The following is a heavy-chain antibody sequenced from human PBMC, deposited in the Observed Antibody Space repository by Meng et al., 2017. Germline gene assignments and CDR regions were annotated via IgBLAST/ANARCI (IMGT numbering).Heavy chain of an antibody. CDR1: GFSLSNARMG. J-gene: IGHJ3*02. V-gene: IGHV2-26*01. CDR2: IFSNDEK. D-gene: IGHD6-13*01. CDR3: ARIEISDSSWLVHAFDI. Sequence: SGPTLVKPTETLTLTCIVSGFSLSNARMGVSWIRQTPGKALEWLAHIFSNDEKSYSTSLKSRLTISKDTSKRQVVLTMTNMDPVDTATYYCARIEISDSSWLVHAFDIWGQGTMVTVSS.